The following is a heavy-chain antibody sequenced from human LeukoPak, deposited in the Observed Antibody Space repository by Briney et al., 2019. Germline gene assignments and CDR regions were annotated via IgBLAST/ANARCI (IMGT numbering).Heavy chain of an antibody. CDR3: TSLREPYYYYMDG. V-gene: IGHV3-49*04. D-gene: IGHD1-14*01. CDR2: IRSKAYGGTT. Sequence: PGGSLRLSCAASGFTFSSYAMSWVRQAPGKGLEWVGFIRSKAYGGTTEYAASVKGRFTISRDDSKSIAYLQMNSLKTEDTAVYYCTSLREPYYYYMDGWGKGTTVTVSS. CDR1: GFTFSSYA. J-gene: IGHJ6*03.